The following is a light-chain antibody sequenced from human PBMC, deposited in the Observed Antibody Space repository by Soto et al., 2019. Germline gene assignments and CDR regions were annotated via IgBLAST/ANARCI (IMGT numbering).Light chain of an antibody. CDR2: DNH. J-gene: IGLJ1*01. Sequence: QSALTQPPSVSGTPGQRVTISCSGSRSNIGSNTVNWYQDLPGTAPKLLVYDNHHRPSGVPDRFSGSKSGTSASLAISGLQSEDEAEYYCAAWDDSLNAFYVFGTGTKATVL. CDR3: AAWDDSLNAFYV. CDR1: RSNIGSNT. V-gene: IGLV1-44*01.